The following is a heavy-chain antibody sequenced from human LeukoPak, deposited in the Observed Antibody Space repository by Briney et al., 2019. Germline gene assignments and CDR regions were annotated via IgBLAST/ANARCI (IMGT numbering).Heavy chain of an antibody. D-gene: IGHD3-10*01. CDR1: GVSISSYY. V-gene: IGHV4-59*12. CDR2: IYYSGST. J-gene: IGHJ5*02. Sequence: SETLSLTCTVSGVSISSYYWNWIRRPPGKGLEWIGFIYYSGSTNYNPSLKSRVTISVDTSKNQFSLKLSSVTAADTAMYYCARAHFYGSGSYYNNWFDPWGQGTLVTVSS. CDR3: ARAHFYGSGSYYNNWFDP.